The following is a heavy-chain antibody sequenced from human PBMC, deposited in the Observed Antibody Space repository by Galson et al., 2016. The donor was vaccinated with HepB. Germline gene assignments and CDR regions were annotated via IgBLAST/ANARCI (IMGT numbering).Heavy chain of an antibody. CDR3: ARDPYYEILNGYRRAHTFDI. D-gene: IGHD3-9*01. CDR1: GYMFTSYG. V-gene: IGHV1-18*01. Sequence: SVKVSCKGSGYMFTSYGISWVRQAPGQGLEWMGWISVSNGDTNYAQMLQGRVTMTTDTSTKTANMELRSLRSDDTAVYYCARDPYYEILNGYRRAHTFDIWGKGIIFAVSS. J-gene: IGHJ3*02. CDR2: ISVSNGDT.